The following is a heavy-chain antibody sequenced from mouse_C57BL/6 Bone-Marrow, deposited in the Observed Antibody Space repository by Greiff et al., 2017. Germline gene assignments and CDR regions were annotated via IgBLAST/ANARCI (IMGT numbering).Heavy chain of an antibody. Sequence: QVQLQQPGAELVMPGASVKLSCKASGYTFTSYWMHWVQQRPGQGLGWIGEIYPSVSYTNYNQKFKGKSTLTVDKSYSTAYMQLSSLTSEDSAVYYCARGEDFITTVVAPFAYWGQGTLVTVSA. V-gene: IGHV1-69*01. CDR2: IYPSVSYT. D-gene: IGHD1-1*01. J-gene: IGHJ3*01. CDR3: ARGEDFITTVVAPFAY. CDR1: GYTFTSYW.